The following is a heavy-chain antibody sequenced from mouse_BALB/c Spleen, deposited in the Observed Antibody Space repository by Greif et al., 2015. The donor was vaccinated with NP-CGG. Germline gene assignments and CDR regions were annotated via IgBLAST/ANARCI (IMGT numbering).Heavy chain of an antibody. CDR2: IRNKANGYTT. Sequence: EVKLVESGGGLVQPGGSLRLSCATSGLTFTDYYMSWVRQPPGKALEWLGFIRNKANGYTTEYSASVKGRFTISRDNSQSILYLQMNTLRAEDSATYYCARENRARATYYAMDYWGQGTSVTVSS. CDR3: ARENRARATYYAMDY. V-gene: IGHV7-3*02. J-gene: IGHJ4*01. D-gene: IGHD3-1*01. CDR1: GLTFTDYY.